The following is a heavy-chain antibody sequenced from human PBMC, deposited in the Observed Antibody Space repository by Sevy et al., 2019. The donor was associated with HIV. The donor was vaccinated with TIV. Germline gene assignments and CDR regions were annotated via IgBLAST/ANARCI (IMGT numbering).Heavy chain of an antibody. CDR2: ISGSGGST. D-gene: IGHD5-18*01. V-gene: IGHV3-23*01. J-gene: IGHJ4*02. Sequence: GGSLRLSCAASGFTFSSYAMSWVRQAPGKGLEWVSAISGSGGSTYYADSVKGRFTISRDNSKNTLYLQMNSLRAEDTDVYYCAKGGQDTAMPIDFDYWGQGTLVTVSS. CDR3: AKGGQDTAMPIDFDY. CDR1: GFTFSSYA.